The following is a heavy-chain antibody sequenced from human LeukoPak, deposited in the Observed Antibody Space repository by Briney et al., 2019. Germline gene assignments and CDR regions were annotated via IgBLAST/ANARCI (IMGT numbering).Heavy chain of an antibody. V-gene: IGHV3-21*01. D-gene: IGHD5-12*01. J-gene: IGHJ6*02. CDR2: ISSSSSYI. CDR3: ARELYSGYDRSGYGMDV. Sequence: GGSLRLSCAASGFTVSSNYMSWVRQAPGKGLEWVSSISSSSSYIYYADSVKGRFTISRDNAKNSLYLQMNSLRAEDTAVYYCARELYSGYDRSGYGMDVWGQGTTVTVSS. CDR1: GFTVSSNY.